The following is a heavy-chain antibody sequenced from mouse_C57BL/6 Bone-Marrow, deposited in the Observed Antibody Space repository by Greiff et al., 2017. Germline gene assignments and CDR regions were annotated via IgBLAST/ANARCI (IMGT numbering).Heavy chain of an antibody. CDR3: ASYSNYFYYYAMDY. CDR2: IYPGDGDT. V-gene: IGHV1-82*01. D-gene: IGHD2-5*01. Sequence: QVQLQQSGPELVKPGASVKISCKASGYAFSSSWMNWVKQRPGKGLEWIGRIYPGDGDTNYNGKFKGKATLTADKSSSTAYMQLSSLTSEDSAVYFCASYSNYFYYYAMDYWGQGTSVTVSS. J-gene: IGHJ4*01. CDR1: GYAFSSSW.